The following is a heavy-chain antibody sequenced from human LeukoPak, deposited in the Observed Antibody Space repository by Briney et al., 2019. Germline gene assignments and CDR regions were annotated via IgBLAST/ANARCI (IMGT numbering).Heavy chain of an antibody. CDR2: ITGTGSTT. D-gene: IGHD1-1*01. V-gene: IGHV3-23*01. Sequence: HPGGSLRLSCSASGFSFSTYAMSWVRQAPGKGLNGVSRITGTGSTTQYAESVKGRFTISRDNSRNTLYLQMNSLRVEDTAVYYCARQPNWNDLGRFDPWGQGTLVTVSS. CDR1: GFSFSTYA. CDR3: ARQPNWNDLGRFDP. J-gene: IGHJ5*02.